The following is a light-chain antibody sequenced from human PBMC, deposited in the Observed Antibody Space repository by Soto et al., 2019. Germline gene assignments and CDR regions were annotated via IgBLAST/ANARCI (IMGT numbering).Light chain of an antibody. CDR1: QDITRW. CDR2: GAS. J-gene: IGKJ4*01. V-gene: IGKV1-12*01. CDR3: LQDYSLPLT. Sequence: DIQMTHSPTSVSASVGGRVTITCRASQDITRWLAWYQQKPGTAPKLLIYGASSLQSGVPSRFSGSGSGTDFILTISSLQPEDFATYYCLQDYSLPLTFGGGSKVDI.